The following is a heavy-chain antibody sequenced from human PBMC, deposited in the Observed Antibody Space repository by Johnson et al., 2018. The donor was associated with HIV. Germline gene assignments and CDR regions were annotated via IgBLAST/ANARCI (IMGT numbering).Heavy chain of an antibody. J-gene: IGHJ3*02. V-gene: IGHV3-15*01. D-gene: IGHD6-13*01. Sequence: EVQLVESGGGLVKPGGSLRLSCAVSGFTFSNAWMRWVRQAPGKGLEWVGRIKSKTGGGTTDYAAPVKGRFIISRDSSKNTLYLQMNSLRVEDTAVYYCARGGIAAKEPWRAFDIWGQGTMVTVSS. CDR3: ARGGIAAKEPWRAFDI. CDR2: IKSKTGGGTT. CDR1: GFTFSNAW.